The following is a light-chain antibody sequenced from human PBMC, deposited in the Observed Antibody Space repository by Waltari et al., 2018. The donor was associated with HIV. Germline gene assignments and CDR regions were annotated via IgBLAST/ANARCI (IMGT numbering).Light chain of an antibody. J-gene: IGLJ2*01. V-gene: IGLV2-11*01. CDR2: EVS. Sequence: QSALTQPRSVSGSPGQSVTIPCTGTSSDVGGYNYVSWYQHHPGKAPKLMIYEVSKRPSGVPDRFSGSKSGNTASLTISGLQAEDEADYYCCSYAGSYTLVFGGGTTLTVL. CDR1: SSDVGGYNY. CDR3: CSYAGSYTLV.